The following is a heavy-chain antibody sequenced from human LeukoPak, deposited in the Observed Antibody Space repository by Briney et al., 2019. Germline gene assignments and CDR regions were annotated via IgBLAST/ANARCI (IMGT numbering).Heavy chain of an antibody. CDR2: MNPNSGNT. D-gene: IGHD1-26*01. CDR1: GYTFTSYD. CDR3: ARVQGGATSDY. Sequence: ASVKVSCKASGYTFTSYDINLVRQATGQGLEWMGWMNPNSGNTGYAQKFQGRVTMTRYTSISTAYMELSSLRSDDTAVYYCARVQGGATSDYWGQGTLVTVSS. J-gene: IGHJ4*02. V-gene: IGHV1-8*01.